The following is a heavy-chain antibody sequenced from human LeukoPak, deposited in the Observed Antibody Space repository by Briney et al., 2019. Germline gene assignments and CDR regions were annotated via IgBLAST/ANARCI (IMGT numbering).Heavy chain of an antibody. D-gene: IGHD5-12*01. J-gene: IGHJ5*02. Sequence: GGSLRLSCAASGFTFDDYAMHWVRQAPGKGLEWVSGISWNSGSIGYADSVKGRFTISRDNAKNSLYLQMNSPRAEDTALYYCAIYSGRFDPWGQGTLVTVSS. CDR3: AIYSGRFDP. V-gene: IGHV3-9*01. CDR2: ISWNSGSI. CDR1: GFTFDDYA.